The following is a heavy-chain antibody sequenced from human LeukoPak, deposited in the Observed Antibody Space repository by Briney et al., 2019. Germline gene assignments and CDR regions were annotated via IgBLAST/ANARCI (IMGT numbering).Heavy chain of an antibody. D-gene: IGHD5-12*01. J-gene: IGHJ3*02. CDR3: ARYPGGYDLNAFDI. CDR2: ISSSSSYI. V-gene: IGHV3-21*01. Sequence: GGSLRLSCAASGFIFSSYRMNWVRQAPGKGLEWVSSISSSSSYIYYADSVKGRFTISRDNAKNSLYLKMNSLRAEDTAVYYCARYPGGYDLNAFDIWGQGTMVTVSS. CDR1: GFIFSSYR.